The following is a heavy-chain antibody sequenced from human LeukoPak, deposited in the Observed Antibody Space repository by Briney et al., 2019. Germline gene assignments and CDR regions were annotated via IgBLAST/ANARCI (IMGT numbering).Heavy chain of an antibody. CDR2: ISSSSSYI. J-gene: IGHJ4*02. CDR3: ASAPHYGFWSGPGGY. D-gene: IGHD3-3*01. V-gene: IGHV3-21*01. CDR1: GFTFSSYS. Sequence: GGSLRLSCAASGFTFSSYSMNWVRQAPGKGLEWVSSISSSSSYIYYADSVKGRFTISRDNAKNSLYLQMNSLRAEDTAVYYCASAPHYGFWSGPGGYWGQGTLVTVSS.